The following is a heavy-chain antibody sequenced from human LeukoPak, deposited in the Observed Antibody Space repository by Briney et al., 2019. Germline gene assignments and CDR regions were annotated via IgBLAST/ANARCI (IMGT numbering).Heavy chain of an antibody. Sequence: GRSLRLSCAASGSTFSSYAMSCVRQAPGKWLEWVSAIRVSGGSTYYADSVKGRFTISRDNSKTTLYLQMHSLRAEDTAVYSCARAKYDFWSGPSRGFDPWGQGTLVTVSS. V-gene: IGHV3-23*01. CDR2: IRVSGGST. CDR1: GSTFSSYA. J-gene: IGHJ5*02. D-gene: IGHD3-3*01. CDR3: ARAKYDFWSGPSRGFDP.